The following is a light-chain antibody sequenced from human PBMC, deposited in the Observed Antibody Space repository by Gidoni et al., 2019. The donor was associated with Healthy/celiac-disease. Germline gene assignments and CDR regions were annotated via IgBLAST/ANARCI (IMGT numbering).Light chain of an antibody. CDR2: AAS. CDR1: QGISSY. Sequence: DLQLTQSPSFLSASVGDRVTITCRASQGISSYVAWYQQKPGKAPKLLIYAASTLQSGVPSRFSGSESGTEFTLTISSLQPEDFATYYCQQLYSYPFTFXPXTKVDIK. CDR3: QQLYSYPFT. J-gene: IGKJ3*01. V-gene: IGKV1-9*01.